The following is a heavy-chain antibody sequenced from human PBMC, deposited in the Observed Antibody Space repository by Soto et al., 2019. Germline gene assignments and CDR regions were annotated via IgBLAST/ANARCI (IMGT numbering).Heavy chain of an antibody. CDR3: ASDGSGTVTNPYFQH. Sequence: QVQLVQSGAEVKKPGSSVKVSCKASGGTFSSYAISWVRQAPGQGLEWMGGIIPIFGTANYAQKFQGRVTITADESTSTAYMELSSLSSEDTAVYYCASDGSGTVTNPYFQHWGQGTLVAVAT. V-gene: IGHV1-69*12. D-gene: IGHD4-17*01. CDR1: GGTFSSYA. CDR2: IIPIFGTA. J-gene: IGHJ1*01.